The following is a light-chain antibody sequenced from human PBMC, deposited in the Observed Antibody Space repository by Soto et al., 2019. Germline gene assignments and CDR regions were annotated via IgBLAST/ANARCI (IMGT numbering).Light chain of an antibody. J-gene: IGLJ1*01. Sequence: QPPLTQPASVSDSPGQAITISCTGTISDVGGSNFVSWYQQHPGKPPKLIIYDVANRPSGVSNRFSGSKSGSTASLIISRLQTQDEADYYCVSYTSSTTYVFGTETKVTAL. CDR1: ISDVGGSNF. V-gene: IGLV2-14*03. CDR3: VSYTSSTTYV. CDR2: DVA.